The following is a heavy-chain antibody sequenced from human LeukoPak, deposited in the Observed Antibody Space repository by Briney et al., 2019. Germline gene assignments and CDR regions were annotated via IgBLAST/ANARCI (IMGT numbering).Heavy chain of an antibody. CDR3: ARGTSKVGATTRWYY. V-gene: IGHV1-2*02. CDR1: GYTFTGYY. J-gene: IGHJ4*02. Sequence: ASVKVSCKASGYTFTGYYMHWVRQAPGQGLEWMGWINPNSGGTNYAQKFQGRVTMTRDTSISTAYMELSRLRSDDTAVYYCARGTSKVGATTRWYYWGQGTLVTVSS. CDR2: INPNSGGT. D-gene: IGHD1-26*01.